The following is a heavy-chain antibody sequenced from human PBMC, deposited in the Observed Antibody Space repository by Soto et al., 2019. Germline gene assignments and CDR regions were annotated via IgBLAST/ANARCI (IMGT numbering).Heavy chain of an antibody. J-gene: IGHJ4*02. D-gene: IGHD5-12*01. CDR1: GYSFTSYW. CDR2: IYPGDSYT. Sequence: PGESLKISCKGSGYSFTSYWIGWVRQMPGKGLEWMGIIYPGDSYTNYSPSFQGHVTISADKSISTAYLQWSSLKASDTAMYYCARVVAHLGQLNFDYWGQGTLVTVSS. CDR3: ARVVAHLGQLNFDY. V-gene: IGHV5-51*01.